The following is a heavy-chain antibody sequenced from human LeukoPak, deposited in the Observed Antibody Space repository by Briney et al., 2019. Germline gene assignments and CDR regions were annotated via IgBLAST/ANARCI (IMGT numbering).Heavy chain of an antibody. J-gene: IGHJ4*02. Sequence: SETLSLTCTVSGGSISSYYWSWIRQPPGKGLEWIGYIYYSGSTNYNPSLKSRVTISVDTSKNQFSLKLSSVTAADTAVYYCARSPYCGGDRYTPSFDYWGQGTLVTVSS. CDR3: ARSPYCGGDRYTPSFDY. CDR2: IYYSGST. CDR1: GGSISSYY. V-gene: IGHV4-59*01. D-gene: IGHD2-21*02.